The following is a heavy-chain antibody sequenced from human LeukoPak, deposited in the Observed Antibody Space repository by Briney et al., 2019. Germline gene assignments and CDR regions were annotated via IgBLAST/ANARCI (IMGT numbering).Heavy chain of an antibody. D-gene: IGHD3-16*01. CDR2: ISYDGTNQ. Sequence: GGSLRLSCAASGFSFSSYAFHWVRQAPGKGLEWVAVISYDGTNQYYADSVKGRFTISRDNSKNTLYLQMSSLRAEDTSVYYCARDSRLSRWRGTSDYWGQGTLVTVSS. CDR1: GFSFSSYA. CDR3: ARDSRLSRWRGTSDY. V-gene: IGHV3-30-3*01. J-gene: IGHJ4*02.